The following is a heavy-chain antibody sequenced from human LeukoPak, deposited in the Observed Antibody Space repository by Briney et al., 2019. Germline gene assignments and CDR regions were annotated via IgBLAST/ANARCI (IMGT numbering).Heavy chain of an antibody. CDR1: GGSISTYY. CDR2: VSYSGST. J-gene: IGHJ4*02. Sequence: SETLSLTCTVSGGSISTYYWSWLRQPPGKGLEWIGYVSYSGSTNYNPSLKTLKSRVTMSVDTSKNQFSLKVSSVTAADTAVYYCARLQGRGDNYLDSWGQGALVTVSP. CDR3: ARLQGRGDNYLDS. V-gene: IGHV4-59*08. D-gene: IGHD7-27*01.